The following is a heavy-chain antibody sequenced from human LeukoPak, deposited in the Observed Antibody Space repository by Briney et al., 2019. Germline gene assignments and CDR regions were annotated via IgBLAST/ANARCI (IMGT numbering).Heavy chain of an antibody. CDR2: IKSKTDGGTT. D-gene: IGHD4-17*01. CDR3: AQGESTVTTIDY. Sequence: GGSLRLSCAASGFTFSSAWMSWVRQAPGKGLEWVGRIKSKTDGGTTDYAAPVKGRFTISRDDSENTLYLQMNSLRAEDTAVYYCAQGESTVTTIDYWGQGTLVTVSS. J-gene: IGHJ4*02. CDR1: GFTFSSAW. V-gene: IGHV3-15*01.